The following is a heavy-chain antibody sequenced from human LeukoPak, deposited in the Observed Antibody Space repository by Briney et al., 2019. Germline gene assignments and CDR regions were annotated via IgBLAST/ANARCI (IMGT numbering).Heavy chain of an antibody. D-gene: IGHD6-13*01. CDR3: AAAAGTWFDP. Sequence: GASVTVSCKASVYTFTDYNLHWVRQAPGQGLEWMGWISAYNGNTNYAQKLQGRVTMTTDTSTSTAYMELRSLRSVDTAVYYCAAAAGTWFDPWGQGTLVTVSS. CDR2: ISAYNGNT. J-gene: IGHJ5*02. V-gene: IGHV1-18*04. CDR1: VYTFTDYN.